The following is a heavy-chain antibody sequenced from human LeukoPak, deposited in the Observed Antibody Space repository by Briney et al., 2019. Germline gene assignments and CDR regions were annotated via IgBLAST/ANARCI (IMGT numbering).Heavy chain of an antibody. V-gene: IGHV3-30*02. CDR1: GFTFSSYG. J-gene: IGHJ4*02. CDR3: ATSSAAVTPIDY. CDR2: IWYDGSNK. D-gene: IGHD6-13*01. Sequence: PGGSLRLSCAASGFTFSSYGMHWVRQAPGKGLEWVAVIWYDGSNKYYADSVKGRFTISRDNSKNTLYLQMNSLRAEDTAVYYCATSSAAVTPIDYWGQGTLVTVSS.